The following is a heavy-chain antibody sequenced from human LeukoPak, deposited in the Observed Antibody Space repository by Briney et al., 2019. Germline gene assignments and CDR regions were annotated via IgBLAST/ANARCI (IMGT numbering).Heavy chain of an antibody. V-gene: IGHV1-69*13. CDR2: IIPMFGTA. CDR1: GGTFSSYA. D-gene: IGHD4-17*01. J-gene: IGHJ4*02. CDR3: ARAVGDGDYVGFDY. Sequence: SVKVSCKASGGTFSSYALSWVRQAPGQGLEWMGGIIPMFGTANYAQKFQGRVTITADESTSTAYMELSSLRSEDTAVYYCARAVGDGDYVGFDYWGQGTLVTVSS.